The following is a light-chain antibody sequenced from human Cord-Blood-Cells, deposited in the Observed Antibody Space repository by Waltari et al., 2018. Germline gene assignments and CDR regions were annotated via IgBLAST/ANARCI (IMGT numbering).Light chain of an antibody. CDR2: DVS. J-gene: IGLJ3*02. Sequence: QPALPQPAPVSGSPGQSITISCPGTRSDVGGYNYFPWYQQHPAKAPKLMIYDVSNRPSGVSNRFSGSKSGNTASLTISGLQTEDEADYYCSSYTSSSTRVFGGGTKLTVL. CDR1: RSDVGGYNY. V-gene: IGLV2-14*03. CDR3: SSYTSSSTRV.